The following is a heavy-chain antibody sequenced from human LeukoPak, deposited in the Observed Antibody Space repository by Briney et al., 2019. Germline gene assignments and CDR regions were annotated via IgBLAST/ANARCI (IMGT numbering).Heavy chain of an antibody. CDR2: INPNSGGT. D-gene: IGHD4-11*01. CDR3: AKGPPGSNNDWYFDL. CDR1: GYTFTGYY. V-gene: IGHV1-2*02. Sequence: ASVKVSCKASGYTFTGYYMHWVRQAPGQGLKWMGWINPNSGGTNYAQKFQGRVTMTRDTSISTAYMELSSLRFEDTAVYFCAKGPPGSNNDWYFDLWGRGTLVTVSS. J-gene: IGHJ2*01.